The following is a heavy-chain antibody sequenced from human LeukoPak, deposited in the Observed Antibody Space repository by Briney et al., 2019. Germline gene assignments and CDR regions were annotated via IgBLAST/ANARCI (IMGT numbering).Heavy chain of an antibody. CDR1: GGSISSSSYY. D-gene: IGHD3-3*01. CDR2: IYYSGST. V-gene: IGHV4-39*07. CDR3: ARARGSDYDFWRPSRAFDI. Sequence: PSETLSLTCTVSGGSISSSSYYWGWIRQPPGKGLEWIGSIYYSGSTYYNPSLKSRVTISVDTSKNQFSLKLSSVTAADTAVYYCARARGSDYDFWRPSRAFDIWGQGTMVTVSS. J-gene: IGHJ3*02.